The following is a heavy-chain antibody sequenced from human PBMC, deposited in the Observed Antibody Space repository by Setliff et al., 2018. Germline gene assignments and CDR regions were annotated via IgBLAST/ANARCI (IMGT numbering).Heavy chain of an antibody. CDR3: AREQWLDPPGYYYMDV. D-gene: IGHD6-19*01. Sequence: PSETLSLTCTVSGGSISSYYWSWIRQPPGKGLEWIGYIYYSGSTNYNPSLKSRATISVDTSKNQFSLKLSSVTAADTAVYYCAREQWLDPPGYYYMDVWAKGTTVTVSS. V-gene: IGHV4-59*01. CDR2: IYYSGST. CDR1: GGSISSYY. J-gene: IGHJ6*03.